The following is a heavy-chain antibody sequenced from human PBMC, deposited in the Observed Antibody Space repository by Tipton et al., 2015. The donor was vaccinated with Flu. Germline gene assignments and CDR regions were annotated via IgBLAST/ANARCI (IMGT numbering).Heavy chain of an antibody. Sequence: TLSLTCSVSGGSINSYYWGWVRQPPGKGLEWIGYFYYSGTTNYNPSLQSRVTISADRSKNQFSVKLTSVTAADTAVYFCARDDFLVPSALRYWGQGILVTVSS. CDR1: GGSINSYY. CDR3: ARDDFLVPSALRY. D-gene: IGHD3/OR15-3a*01. J-gene: IGHJ4*02. V-gene: IGHV4-59*12. CDR2: FYYSGTT.